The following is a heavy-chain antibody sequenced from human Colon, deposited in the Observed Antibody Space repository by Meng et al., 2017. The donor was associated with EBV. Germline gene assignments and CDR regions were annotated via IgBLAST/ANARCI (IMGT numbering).Heavy chain of an antibody. CDR1: GGSITERNS. CDR3: ARWAFIDSYGFDH. Sequence: QLQLQDSAPGLGKPSGTLSITCAVSGGSITERNSWSWVRQPPGKGLECIGEIYHYGGTNYNPSLKSRVTISVDKSKNQISLKLTSVTAADTAVYYCARWAFIDSYGFDHWGQGTLVTVSS. J-gene: IGHJ4*02. D-gene: IGHD5-18*01. CDR2: IYHYGGT. V-gene: IGHV4-4*02.